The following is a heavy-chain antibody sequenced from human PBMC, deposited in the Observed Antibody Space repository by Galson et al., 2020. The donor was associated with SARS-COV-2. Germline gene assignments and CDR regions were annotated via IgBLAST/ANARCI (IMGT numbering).Heavy chain of an antibody. CDR1: GGSINNNSFE. J-gene: IGHJ3*02. Sequence: SETLSLTCHVSGGSINNNSFEWDWIRQTPGKGLEWIGNIHNSGSTFQNPSLKSRLTMSIDTSKNQFSLKLSSVTGADTAVYSCARHPSWMKKGGNEAFDIWGPGTLVTVSS. CDR2: IHNSGST. V-gene: IGHV4-39*01. CDR3: ARHPSWMKKGGNEAFDI. D-gene: IGHD2-15*01.